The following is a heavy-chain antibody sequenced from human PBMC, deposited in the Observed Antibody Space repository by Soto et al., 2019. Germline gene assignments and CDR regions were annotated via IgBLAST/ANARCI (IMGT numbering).Heavy chain of an antibody. CDR1: GFTVSNNY. J-gene: IGHJ4*02. D-gene: IGHD6-25*01. Sequence: EVQLVESGGGLIQPGGSLRLSCAVSGFTVSNNYMSWVRQAPGKGLEGVSVIYSGGYTAYGDSVKGRFTISRDNSKNTRYLKKKGLRPADTAVFYWATQRGGGGYWGQGTLVTVSS. CDR3: ATQRGGGGY. CDR2: IYSGGYT. V-gene: IGHV3-53*01.